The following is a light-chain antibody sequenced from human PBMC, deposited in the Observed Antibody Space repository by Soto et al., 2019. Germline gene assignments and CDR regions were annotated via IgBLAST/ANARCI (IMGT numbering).Light chain of an antibody. CDR3: GAWDGSLNTQV. V-gene: IGLV1-51*01. CDR2: DND. Sequence: QSVLTQPPSVSAAPGQKVTISCSGSSSNIGNNYVSWYQQLPGTAPKLLIYDNDKRPSGIPDRFSGSKSGTSATLGITGLQSGDEAEYYCGAWDGSLNTQVFGGGTKVTVL. CDR1: SSNIGNNY. J-gene: IGLJ2*01.